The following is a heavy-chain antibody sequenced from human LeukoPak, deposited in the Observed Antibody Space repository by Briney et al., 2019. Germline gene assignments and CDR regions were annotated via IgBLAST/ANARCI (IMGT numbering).Heavy chain of an antibody. CDR1: GFTFSSYA. J-gene: IGHJ3*02. CDR3: AKGEGTIVGATTDAFDI. D-gene: IGHD1-26*01. CDR2: ISGSGGST. Sequence: PGGSLRLSCAASGFTFSSYAMSWVRQAPGKGLEWVSAISGSGGSTYYADSVKGRFTISRDNSKNTLYLQMNSLRAEDTAVYYCAKGEGTIVGATTDAFDIWGQGTMVTVSS. V-gene: IGHV3-23*01.